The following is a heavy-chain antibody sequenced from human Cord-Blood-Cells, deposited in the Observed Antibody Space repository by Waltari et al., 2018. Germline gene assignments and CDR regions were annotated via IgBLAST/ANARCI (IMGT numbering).Heavy chain of an antibody. Sequence: AQRVQPGAEVKKPGEDRKISFRGSGYTFTGYGIAWVRQLSGKGMEWMGIIYPGDSDTRYSPSFQGQVTISGDKSISTAYLQWSSLKASDTAMYYCAGHDLETATDYWGQGTLVTVSS. CDR2: IYPGDSDT. CDR3: AGHDLETATDY. D-gene: IGHD2-15*01. V-gene: IGHV5-51*01. CDR1: GYTFTGYG. J-gene: IGHJ4*02.